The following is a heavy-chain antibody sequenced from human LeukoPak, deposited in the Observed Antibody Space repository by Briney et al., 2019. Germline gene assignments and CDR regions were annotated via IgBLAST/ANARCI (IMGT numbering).Heavy chain of an antibody. CDR3: ARASPITPLGDY. D-gene: IGHD5-12*01. J-gene: IGHJ4*02. CDR2: IYTSGST. CDR1: GGSISSGSYY. V-gene: IGHV4-61*02. Sequence: SETLSLTCTVSGGSISSGSYYWSWIRQPAGKGLEWIGRIYTSGSTNYNPSLKSRVTISVDTSKNQFSLKLSSVTAADTAVYYCARASPITPLGDYWGQGTLVTVSS.